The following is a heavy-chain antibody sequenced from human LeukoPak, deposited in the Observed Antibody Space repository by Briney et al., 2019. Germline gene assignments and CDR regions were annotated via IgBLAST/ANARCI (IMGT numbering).Heavy chain of an antibody. CDR1: GFTFSSYS. J-gene: IGHJ4*02. CDR3: ARDLTTPFDY. V-gene: IGHV3-48*01. CDR2: ISSSSSTI. D-gene: IGHD4-17*01. Sequence: GGSLRLSCAASGFTFSSYSMNWVRQAPGKGLEWVSYISSSSSTIYCADSVKGRFTISRDNAKNSLYLQMNSLRAEDTAVYYCARDLTTPFDYWGQGTLVTVSS.